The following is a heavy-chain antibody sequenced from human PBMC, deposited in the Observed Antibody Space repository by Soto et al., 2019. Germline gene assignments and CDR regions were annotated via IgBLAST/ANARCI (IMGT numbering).Heavy chain of an antibody. CDR2: ISGSNNNI. D-gene: IGHD2-21*02. CDR3: ASERLCGADCYFFDN. Sequence: GRSLRLSCVASGFTLRNYEMNWVRQAQGKGLEWISKISGSNNNIYYADSVRGRFTISRDNAKNSLYLQMNSLRAEDTAIYYCASERLCGADCYFFDNWGQGTQVTVSS. CDR1: GFTLRNYE. J-gene: IGHJ4*02. V-gene: IGHV3-48*03.